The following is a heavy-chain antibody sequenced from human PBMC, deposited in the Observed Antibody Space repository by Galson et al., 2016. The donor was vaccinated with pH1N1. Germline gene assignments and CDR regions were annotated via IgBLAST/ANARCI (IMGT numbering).Heavy chain of an antibody. V-gene: IGHV1-69*05. Sequence: SVKVSCKASGGIFRSNAITWVRQAPGQGLEWMGKIIAIFGTPNYAQKLQGRVTMTTDTPTRPAFMELRSLRSDDTAVYYWARVRYQVLPAHYWGQGTLGTGSS. CDR2: IIAIFGTP. J-gene: IGHJ4*02. CDR3: ARVRYQVLPAHY. D-gene: IGHD2-2*01. CDR1: GGIFRSNA.